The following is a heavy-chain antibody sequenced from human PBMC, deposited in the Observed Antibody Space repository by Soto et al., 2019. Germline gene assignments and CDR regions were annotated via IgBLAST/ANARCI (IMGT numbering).Heavy chain of an antibody. J-gene: IGHJ6*02. CDR1: GYTFTSYY. Sequence: GASVKVSCKASGYTFTSYYMHWVRQAPGQGLEWMGIINPSGGSTSYAQKFQGRVTMTRDTSTSTVYMELSSLRSEDTAVYYCARECIYYYYDSSGYDIERTRPNGMDVWGQGTTVPVSS. V-gene: IGHV1-46*01. D-gene: IGHD3-22*01. CDR2: INPSGGST. CDR3: ARECIYYYYDSSGYDIERTRPNGMDV.